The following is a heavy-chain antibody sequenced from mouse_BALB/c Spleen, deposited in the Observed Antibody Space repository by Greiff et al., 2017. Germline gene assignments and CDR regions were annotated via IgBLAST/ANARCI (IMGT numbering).Heavy chain of an antibody. D-gene: IGHD1-1*01. CDR2: INPGSGGT. J-gene: IGHJ4*01. V-gene: IGHV1-54*03. Sequence: SGAELVRPGTSVKVSCKASGYAFTNYLIEWVKQRPGQGLEWIGVINPGSGGTNYNEKFKGKATLTADKSSSTAYMQLSSLTSDDSAVYFCARWTTVDAMDYWGQGTSVTVSS. CDR3: ARWTTVDAMDY. CDR1: GYAFTNYL.